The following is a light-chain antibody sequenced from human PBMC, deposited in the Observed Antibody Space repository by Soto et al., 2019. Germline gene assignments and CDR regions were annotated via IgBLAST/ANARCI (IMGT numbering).Light chain of an antibody. Sequence: EIVLTQSPGTLSLSPGERATLSCRASQTVSSTYLVWYQQKPGQAPRLLIYGASSRAPGVSDRFSGSGSGTDFTLTISRLEPEDFAVYYCHQYLSAPWTFGQGTKVEIK. CDR1: QTVSSTY. J-gene: IGKJ1*01. CDR2: GAS. V-gene: IGKV3-20*01. CDR3: HQYLSAPWT.